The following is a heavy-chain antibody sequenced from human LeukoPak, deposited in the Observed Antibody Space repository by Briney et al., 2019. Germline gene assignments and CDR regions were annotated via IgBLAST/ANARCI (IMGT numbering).Heavy chain of an antibody. CDR2: ISGSGGST. Sequence: GGSLRLSCAASGFTFGSYALSWVRQAPGKGLEWVSAISGSGGSTYYADSVKGRFTISRDNSKNTLFLQMNSLKAEDTAIYYCTREFYYKFDIWGQGTLVTVSS. D-gene: IGHD3-10*01. J-gene: IGHJ5*02. V-gene: IGHV3-23*01. CDR1: GFTFGSYA. CDR3: TREFYYKFDI.